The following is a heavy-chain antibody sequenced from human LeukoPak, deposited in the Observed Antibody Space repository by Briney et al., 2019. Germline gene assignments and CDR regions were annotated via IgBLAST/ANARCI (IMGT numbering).Heavy chain of an antibody. CDR2: IYYSGST. D-gene: IGHD3-9*01. CDR3: AREDDILTGYHY. CDR1: GGSFSGYY. J-gene: IGHJ4*02. V-gene: IGHV4-34*01. Sequence: PSETLSLTCAVYGGSFSGYYWSWIRQPPGKGLEWIGTIYYSGSTYYNPSLKSRVTISIDTSKNQFSLKLSSVTAADTAVYYCAREDDILTGYHYWGQGTLVTVSS.